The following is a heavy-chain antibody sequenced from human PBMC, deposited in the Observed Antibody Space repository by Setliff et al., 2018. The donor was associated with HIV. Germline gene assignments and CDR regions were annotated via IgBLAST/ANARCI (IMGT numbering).Heavy chain of an antibody. CDR2: ITSSGRTT. V-gene: IGHV3-11*01. Sequence: PGESLKISCAASGFTFSDYYLHWIRQAPGKGLEWVSCITSSGRTTYYADSVKGRFTISRDNAKSSLFLQMNSLRAEDTAVYYCTANLLQFLGDYWGLGSLVTVSS. J-gene: IGHJ4*02. CDR3: TANLLQFLGDY. CDR1: GFTFSDYY. D-gene: IGHD3-3*01.